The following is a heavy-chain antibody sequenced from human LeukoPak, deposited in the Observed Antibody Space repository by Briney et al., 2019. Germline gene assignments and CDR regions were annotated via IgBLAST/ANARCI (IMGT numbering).Heavy chain of an antibody. CDR1: GGSISSSSYY. Sequence: SETLSLTCTVSGGSISSSSYYWGWIRQPPGKGLEWIGYIYYSGSTNYNPSLKSRFTISVDTSKNQFSLKLSSVTAADTAVYYCARAGYSSSWYDYWGQGTLVTVSS. CDR3: ARAGYSSSWYDY. D-gene: IGHD6-13*01. V-gene: IGHV4-61*05. CDR2: IYYSGST. J-gene: IGHJ4*02.